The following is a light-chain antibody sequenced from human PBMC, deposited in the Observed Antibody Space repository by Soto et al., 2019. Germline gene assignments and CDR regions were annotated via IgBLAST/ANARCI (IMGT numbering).Light chain of an antibody. CDR2: GAS. V-gene: IGKV1-6*01. Sequence: IQMTQSPSSLSASVGDRVTISCRASQGIRSDLAWYQQKPGKVPKLLIYGASKLESGVPSRFSGSGSGTDFTLTISSLQPEDFATYYCLQDYNFPWAFGQGTKVE. CDR3: LQDYNFPWA. CDR1: QGIRSD. J-gene: IGKJ1*01.